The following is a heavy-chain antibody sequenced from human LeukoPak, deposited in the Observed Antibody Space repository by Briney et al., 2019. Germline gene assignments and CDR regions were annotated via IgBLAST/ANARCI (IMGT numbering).Heavy chain of an antibody. Sequence: ASVKVSCKASGYTFTSYDINWVRQATGQGLEWMGWMNPNSGNTGYAQKFQGRVTMTRNTSISTAYMELSSLRSEDTAVYYCANIVATEGGFDYWGQGTLVTVSS. CDR3: ANIVATEGGFDY. J-gene: IGHJ4*02. CDR2: MNPNSGNT. D-gene: IGHD5-12*01. V-gene: IGHV1-8*01. CDR1: GYTFTSYD.